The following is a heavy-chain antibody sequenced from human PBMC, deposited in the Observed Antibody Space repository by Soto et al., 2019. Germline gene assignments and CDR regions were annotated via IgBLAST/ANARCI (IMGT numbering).Heavy chain of an antibody. J-gene: IGHJ5*02. CDR1: GGTFSSYA. Sequence: SVKVSCKASGGTFSSYAISWVRQAPGQGLEWMGGIIPIFGTANYAQKFQGRVTITADESTSTAYMELSSLRSEDTAVYYCARDLGSGVSNWFDPWGRATLVTSPQ. V-gene: IGHV1-69*13. CDR2: IIPIFGTA. D-gene: IGHD2-8*01. CDR3: ARDLGSGVSNWFDP.